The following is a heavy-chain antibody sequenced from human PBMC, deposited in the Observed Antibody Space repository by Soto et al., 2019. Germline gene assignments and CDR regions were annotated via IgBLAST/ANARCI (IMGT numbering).Heavy chain of an antibody. Sequence: QVQLVQSGAEVKKPGASVKVSCKASGYTFTSYGISWVRQAPGQGLEWMGWINTYNANTNHARNVQGRVTMTTDTSTSTAYMELRSLRSDDTAVYFCARDPSYYDRSGYPFEFWGQGTLVTVSS. CDR3: ARDPSYYDRSGYPFEF. CDR2: INTYNANT. J-gene: IGHJ4*02. D-gene: IGHD3-22*01. V-gene: IGHV1-18*01. CDR1: GYTFTSYG.